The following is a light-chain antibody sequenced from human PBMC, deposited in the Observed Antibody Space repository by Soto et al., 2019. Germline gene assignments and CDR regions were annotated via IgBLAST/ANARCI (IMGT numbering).Light chain of an antibody. CDR1: QGIRNY. V-gene: IGKV1-17*03. CDR3: LQSYRYPWT. CDR2: SVS. J-gene: IGKJ1*01. Sequence: DIQMTQSPSAMSASVGDRVTITCRASQGIRNYLAWFQQKPGKVPKRLIYSVSSLQSGVPSRFSGSGSETEFTLTISSLRPEDFATYYCLQSYRYPWTFGQGTEVEIK.